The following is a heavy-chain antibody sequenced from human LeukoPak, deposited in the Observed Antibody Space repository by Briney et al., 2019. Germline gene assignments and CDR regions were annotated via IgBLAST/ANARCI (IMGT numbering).Heavy chain of an antibody. Sequence: GGSLRLSCAASGFTFSSYGMHGVRQAPGRGLEWVAIISYDGSNKYYADSVRGRFTISRDNSKNTLYLQMNSLRAEDTAVYYCAKDHCNNGVCYYFDYWGQGTLVTVSS. V-gene: IGHV3-30*18. CDR2: ISYDGSNK. D-gene: IGHD2-8*01. J-gene: IGHJ4*02. CDR3: AKDHCNNGVCYYFDY. CDR1: GFTFSSYG.